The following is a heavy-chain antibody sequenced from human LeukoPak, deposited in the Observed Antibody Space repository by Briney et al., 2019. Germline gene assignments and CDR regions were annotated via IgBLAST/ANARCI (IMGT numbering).Heavy chain of an antibody. CDR3: ARVAVRYFDWLYFDY. D-gene: IGHD3-9*01. CDR1: GYTFTSYA. V-gene: IGHV1-2*02. J-gene: IGHJ4*02. CDR2: INPNSGGT. Sequence: GASVKVSCKASGYTFTSYAMNWVRQAPGQGLEWMGWINPNSGGTNYAQKFQGRVTMTRDTSISTAYMELSRLRSDDTAVYYCARVAVRYFDWLYFDYWGQGTLVTVSS.